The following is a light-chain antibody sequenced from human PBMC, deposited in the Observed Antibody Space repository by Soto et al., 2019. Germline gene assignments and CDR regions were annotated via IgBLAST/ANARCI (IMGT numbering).Light chain of an antibody. CDR3: QQANSFPRT. J-gene: IGKJ4*01. CDR2: TGS. V-gene: IGKV1-12*01. Sequence: DLQMTQSPSSVSASVGDRVSITCRASQGISNWLAWYQQKPGRAPKLLIYTGSSLQSGVPTRFSGTGSGTDFTLTISSLQPEDVATYYCQQANSFPRTFGGGTKVEIK. CDR1: QGISNW.